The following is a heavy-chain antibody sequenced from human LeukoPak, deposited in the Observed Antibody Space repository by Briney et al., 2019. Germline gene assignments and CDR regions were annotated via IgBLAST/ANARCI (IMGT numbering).Heavy chain of an antibody. J-gene: IGHJ4*02. D-gene: IGHD3-10*01. V-gene: IGHV4-39*01. CDR3: ARLSYGSGSHYNFYFDF. CDR2: IHYSGNS. Sequence: NPSETLSLTCTVSGGSISSGSHYWGWIRQPPGKELEWIGNIHYSGNSYYNPSLKSRVTISVDASKNQFSLNLSSVTAADTAVYYCARLSYGSGSHYNFYFDFWGQGTLATVSA. CDR1: GGSISSGSHY.